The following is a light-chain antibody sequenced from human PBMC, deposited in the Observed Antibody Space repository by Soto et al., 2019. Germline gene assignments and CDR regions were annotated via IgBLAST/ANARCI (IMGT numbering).Light chain of an antibody. V-gene: IGKV1-39*01. J-gene: IGKJ1*01. CDR1: QSISSY. CDR3: LQSYSTLWT. CDR2: AAS. Sequence: DIQMTQSPSSLSASVGDIVTITCRASQSISSYLNWYQQKPGKAPKLLIYAASSLQSGVPSRFSGSGSGTDFTLTISSLQPEDFATYYCLQSYSTLWTFGQGTKVEIK.